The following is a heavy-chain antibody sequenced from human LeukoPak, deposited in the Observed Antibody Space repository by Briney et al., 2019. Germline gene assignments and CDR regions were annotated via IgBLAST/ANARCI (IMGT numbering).Heavy chain of an antibody. D-gene: IGHD1-14*01. CDR1: GYTFTSYD. CDR2: MNPNSGNT. CDR3: ARGGNLLDAFDI. V-gene: IGHV1-8*03. J-gene: IGHJ3*02. Sequence: ASVKVSCKASGYTFTSYDINWVRQATGQGLEWMGWMNPNSGNTGYAQKFQGRVTITRNTSISTAYMELSSLRSEDTAVYYCARGGNLLDAFDIWGQGTMVTVSS.